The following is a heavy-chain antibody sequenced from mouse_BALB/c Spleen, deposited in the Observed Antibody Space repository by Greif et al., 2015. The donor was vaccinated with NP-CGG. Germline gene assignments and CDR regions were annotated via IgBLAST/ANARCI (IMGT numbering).Heavy chain of an antibody. J-gene: IGHJ1*01. D-gene: IGHD1-2*01. CDR1: GYAFTNYL. Sequence: QVQLQQSGAELVRPGTSVKVSCKASGYAFTNYLIEWVKQRPGQGLEWIGVINPGSGGTNYNEKFKGKATLTADKSSSTAYMQLSNLTSDDSAVYFCARSNSLRRLRYFDVWGAGTTVTVSP. V-gene: IGHV1-54*03. CDR2: INPGSGGT. CDR3: ARSNSLRRLRYFDV.